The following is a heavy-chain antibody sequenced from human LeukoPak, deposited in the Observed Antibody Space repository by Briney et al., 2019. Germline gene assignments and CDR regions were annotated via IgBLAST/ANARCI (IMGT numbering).Heavy chain of an antibody. V-gene: IGHV3-7*01. CDR2: IKQDGSEK. J-gene: IGHJ4*02. Sequence: GGSLRLSCAASGFTFSDYYMTWIRQAPGKGLEWVANIKQDGSEKYYVDSVKGRFTISRDNAKNSLYLQMNSLRAEDTAVYYCARELSWIQLWFDYWGQGTLVTVSS. D-gene: IGHD5-18*01. CDR3: ARELSWIQLWFDY. CDR1: GFTFSDYY.